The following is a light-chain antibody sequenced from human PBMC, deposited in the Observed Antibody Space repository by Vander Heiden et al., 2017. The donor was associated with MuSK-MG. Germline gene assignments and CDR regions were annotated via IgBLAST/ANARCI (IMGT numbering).Light chain of an antibody. CDR2: DAS. J-gene: IGKJ5*01. CDR3: QQRSYWPIT. CDR1: QSVSSY. V-gene: IGKV3-11*01. Sequence: IVLTQSPATLSLSPGEIATLSCRASQSVSSYLAWYQQKPGQAPRLLIDDASNRATGIHGRFSGSGSGTDFTLTISSLEPEDLAVYYCQQRSYWPITFGQGTRLEIK.